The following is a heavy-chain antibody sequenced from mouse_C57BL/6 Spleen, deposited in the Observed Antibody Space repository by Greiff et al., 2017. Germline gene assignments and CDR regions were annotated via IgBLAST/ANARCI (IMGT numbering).Heavy chain of an antibody. CDR1: GYTFTSYW. Sequence: QVQLQQPGAELVKPGASVKLSCKASGYTFTSYWMHWVKQRPGQGLEWIGMIHPNSGSTNYNEKFKSKATLTVDKSSSTAYMQLSSLTSEDSAVYYCARYDYREGYFDYWGQGTTLTVSS. V-gene: IGHV1-64*01. CDR2: IHPNSGST. CDR3: ARYDYREGYFDY. J-gene: IGHJ2*01. D-gene: IGHD2-4*01.